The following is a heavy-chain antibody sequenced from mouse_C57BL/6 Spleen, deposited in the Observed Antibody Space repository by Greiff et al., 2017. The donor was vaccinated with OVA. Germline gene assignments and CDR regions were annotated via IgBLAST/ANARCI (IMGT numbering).Heavy chain of an antibody. CDR3: ARGGRYYGSSYWDFDV. D-gene: IGHD1-1*01. V-gene: IGHV1-50*01. CDR1: GYTFTSYW. CDR2: IDPSDSYT. J-gene: IGHJ1*03. Sequence: VQLQQPGAELVKPGASVKLSCKASGYTFTSYWMQWVKQRPGQGLEWIGEIDPSDSYTNYNQKFKGKATLTVDTSSSTAYMQLSSLTSEDSAVYYCARGGRYYGSSYWDFDVWGTGTTVTVSS.